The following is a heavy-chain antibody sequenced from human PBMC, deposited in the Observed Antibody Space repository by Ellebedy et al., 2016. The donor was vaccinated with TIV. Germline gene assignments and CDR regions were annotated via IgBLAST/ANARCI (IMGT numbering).Heavy chain of an antibody. V-gene: IGHV1-69*04. J-gene: IGHJ4*02. CDR3: ARWGGSGGRFQGPYDF. CDR2: IIPFLDIT. Sequence: AASVKVSCKASGGTFSSYAISWVRQAPGQGLEWMGRIIPFLDITQYAQNFKGRVTFTADKFTSTAYMELNSLRSEDTAVYYCARWGGSGGRFQGPYDFWGQGTLVAVSS. D-gene: IGHD2-15*01. CDR1: GGTFSSYA.